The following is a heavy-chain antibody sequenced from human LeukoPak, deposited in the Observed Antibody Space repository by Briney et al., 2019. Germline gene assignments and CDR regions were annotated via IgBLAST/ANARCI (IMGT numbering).Heavy chain of an antibody. Sequence: GGSLKLSCAASGFTFSGSAMHWVRQASGKGLEWVDRIRSKANSYATAYAASVKGRFTISRDDSKNTAYLQMNSLKTEDTAVYYCTRRGYYDSSGYHKDYWGQGTLVTVSS. CDR3: TRRGYYDSSGYHKDY. D-gene: IGHD3-22*01. CDR1: GFTFSGSA. V-gene: IGHV3-73*01. J-gene: IGHJ4*02. CDR2: IRSKANSYAT.